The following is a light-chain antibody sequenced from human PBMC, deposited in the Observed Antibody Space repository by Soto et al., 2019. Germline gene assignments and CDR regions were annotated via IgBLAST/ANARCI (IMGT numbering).Light chain of an antibody. Sequence: EIVLTQSPATLSLSTGERATLSCRASQSVSSYLAWYQQKPGQAPRLLIYDASNRATGIPARFSGSGSGTDFTLTISRLDPEDFAVYYCQQYNSPLTFGGGTKVDIK. CDR2: DAS. J-gene: IGKJ4*01. CDR3: QQYNSPLT. V-gene: IGKV3-11*01. CDR1: QSVSSY.